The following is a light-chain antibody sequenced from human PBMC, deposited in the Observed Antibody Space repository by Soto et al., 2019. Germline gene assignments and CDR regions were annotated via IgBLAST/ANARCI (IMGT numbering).Light chain of an antibody. CDR2: DAS. V-gene: IGKV3-20*01. J-gene: IGKJ1*01. CDR1: QSVSSSY. CDR3: HQFGSSRWT. Sequence: EIVLTQSPGTLSLSPGERATLSCRASQSVSSSYLAWYQQRPGQAPRLLTYDASSRATGIPDRFSGSGSGTDFTLTISILEPEDFAVYYCHQFGSSRWTFGQGTKVEI.